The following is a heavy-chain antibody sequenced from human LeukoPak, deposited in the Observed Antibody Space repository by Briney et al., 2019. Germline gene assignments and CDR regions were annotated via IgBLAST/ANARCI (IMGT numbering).Heavy chain of an antibody. J-gene: IGHJ4*02. V-gene: IGHV3-9*01. Sequence: QSGGSLRLSCAASGFNFDDYAMHWVRQVPGKGLEWVSGIRWNSGSIGYVDSVKGRFTISRDNAKNSLYLQMNSLRPEDTALYYCLKGSGRHNLSTAALDYWGQGTLVTVSS. CDR2: IRWNSGSI. CDR3: LKGSGRHNLSTAALDY. D-gene: IGHD1-1*01. CDR1: GFNFDDYA.